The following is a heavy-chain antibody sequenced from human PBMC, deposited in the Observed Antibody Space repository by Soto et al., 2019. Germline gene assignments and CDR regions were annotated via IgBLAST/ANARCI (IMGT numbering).Heavy chain of an antibody. D-gene: IGHD4-17*01. CDR3: AGESALVTTVPLGH. CDR2: IIPIYDSP. Sequence: VQLVQSGAEVRRPGSSVRVSCKASGATFSTYTVTWVRQAPGQGLEWMGGIIPIYDSPYYAQKFLGRVTITADASTNTAYMVLSSLRSEDTAVYFCAGESALVTTVPLGHWGQGTLVTVSS. V-gene: IGHV1-69*01. CDR1: GATFSTYT. J-gene: IGHJ4*02.